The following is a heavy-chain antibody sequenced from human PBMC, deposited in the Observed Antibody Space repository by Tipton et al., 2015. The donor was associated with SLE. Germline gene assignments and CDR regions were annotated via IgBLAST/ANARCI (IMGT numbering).Heavy chain of an antibody. D-gene: IGHD3-22*01. CDR2: IYNTGNT. J-gene: IGHJ4*02. CDR1: GASISSDVYY. CDR3: ARDGPDTSGYYLDY. Sequence: TLSLTCSVSGASISSDVYYWSWIRQLPGKGLEWIGYIYNTGNTYYNPSLKSRVTMSVDTSKNQFSLRVTSVTAADTAVYYCARDGPDTSGYYLDYWGQGILVTASS. V-gene: IGHV4-31*03.